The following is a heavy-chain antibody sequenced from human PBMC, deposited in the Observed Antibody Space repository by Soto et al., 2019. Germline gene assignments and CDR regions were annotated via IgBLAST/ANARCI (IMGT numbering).Heavy chain of an antibody. J-gene: IGHJ6*02. CDR3: ARERSSSWYYYYYGMDV. D-gene: IGHD6-13*01. CDR2: ISYDGSNK. CDR1: GYTFTSYA. Sequence: SCKASGYTFTSYAMRWVRQAPGKGLEWVAVISYDGSNKYYADSVKGRFTISRDNSKNTLYLQMNSLRAEDTAVYYCARERSSSWYYYYYGMDVWGQGTTVTVSS. V-gene: IGHV3-30-3*01.